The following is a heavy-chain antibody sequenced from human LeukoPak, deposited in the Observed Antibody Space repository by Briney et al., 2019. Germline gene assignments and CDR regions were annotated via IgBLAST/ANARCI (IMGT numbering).Heavy chain of an antibody. J-gene: IGHJ4*02. V-gene: IGHV3-23*01. CDR3: AKDTWGSAGGGLDY. CDR2: ISASGGNT. D-gene: IGHD7-27*01. Sequence: GGSLRLSCAASGFTFSSYAMSWVRQAPGKGLELVSGISASGGNTNYADSVKGRFTITRDNSKNTLYLQMNSLRAEDTAVYYCAKDTWGSAGGGLDYRGQGTLVTVSS. CDR1: GFTFSSYA.